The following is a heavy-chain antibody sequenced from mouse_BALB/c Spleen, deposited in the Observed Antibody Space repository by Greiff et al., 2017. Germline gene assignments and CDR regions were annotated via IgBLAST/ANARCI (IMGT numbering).Heavy chain of an antibody. D-gene: IGHD1-1*01. CDR1: GYSITSGYY. J-gene: IGHJ4*01. Sequence: EVKLMESGPGLVKPSQSLSLTCSVTGYSITSGYYWNWIRQFPGNKLEWMGYISYDGSNNYNPSLKNRISITRDTSKNQFFLKLNSVTTEDTATYYCAREDTTVVGPMDYWGQGTSVTVSS. CDR2: ISYDGSN. CDR3: AREDTTVVGPMDY. V-gene: IGHV3-6*02.